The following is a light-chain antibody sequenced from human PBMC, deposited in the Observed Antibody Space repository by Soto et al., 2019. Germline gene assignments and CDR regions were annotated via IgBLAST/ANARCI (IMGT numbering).Light chain of an antibody. J-gene: IGKJ1*01. CDR3: QQRTNWPWT. CDR2: DAS. CDR1: KSVGGD. Sequence: DIVLTQSPATLSLTPGQGASLSCRASKSVGGDLVWYQQHPGQAPRLLIYDASNRATGIPPRFSGSGSGTDFTLTISSLEPEDFEVYYCQQRTNWPWTFGQGTKVDIK. V-gene: IGKV3-11*01.